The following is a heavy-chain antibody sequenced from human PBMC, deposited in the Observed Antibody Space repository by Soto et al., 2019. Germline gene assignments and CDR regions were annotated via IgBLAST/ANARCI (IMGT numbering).Heavy chain of an antibody. CDR2: VTRIGDT. D-gene: IGHD3-10*02. Sequence: GGSLRLSCAASGITFSRCAMNCVRQAPEKGQEWVSGVTRIGDTYYADSVKGRFTISRDISENTLYLQMSSLRADDTVIYYCAKGDVERLSPVDSWGQGTQVTVSS. J-gene: IGHJ4*02. CDR1: GITFSRCA. CDR3: AKGDVERLSPVDS. V-gene: IGHV3-23*01.